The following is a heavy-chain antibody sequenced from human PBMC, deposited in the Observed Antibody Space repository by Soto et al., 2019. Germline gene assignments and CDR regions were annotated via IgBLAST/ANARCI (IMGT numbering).Heavy chain of an antibody. Sequence: PGESLKISCSTSGYSFTTYWIGWVRQMPGKGLEWVGIIYPGDSNIRYSPSFQGRVTLSVDKSINTAYLQWSSLQASDTAMYYFARRDYYYDTCHYCAFDIWGQGTMVTVSS. V-gene: IGHV5-51*01. J-gene: IGHJ3*02. CDR1: GYSFTTYW. D-gene: IGHD3-22*01. CDR2: IYPGDSNI. CDR3: ARRDYYYDTCHYCAFDI.